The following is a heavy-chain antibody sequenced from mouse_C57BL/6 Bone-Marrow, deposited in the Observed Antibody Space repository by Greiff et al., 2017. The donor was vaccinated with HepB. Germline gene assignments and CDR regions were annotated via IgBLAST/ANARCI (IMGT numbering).Heavy chain of an antibody. CDR1: GFTFSSYG. CDR3: ERDRWFAWFAY. D-gene: IGHD2-3*01. Sequence: EVQLVESGGDLVKPGGSLKLSCAASGFTFSSYGMSWVRQTPDKRLEWVATISSGGSYTYYPDSVKGRFTISRDNAKNTLYLQMSSRKSEDTAMYLCERDRWFAWFAYGGQGTVVTVSA. CDR2: ISSGGSYT. V-gene: IGHV5-6*01. J-gene: IGHJ3*01.